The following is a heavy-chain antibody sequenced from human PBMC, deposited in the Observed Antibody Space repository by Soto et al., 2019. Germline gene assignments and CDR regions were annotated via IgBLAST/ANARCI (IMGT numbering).Heavy chain of an antibody. CDR3: VRHYYGSGSDNNPCGAFEY. D-gene: IGHD3-10*01. CDR1: GCSLSSSSYF. CDR2: LYYTGTT. Sequence: SATLSLTCAASGCSLSSSSYFWVWIRQSPGKVLEWIGSLYYTGTTYYNPSLESRVTISVGSSKNQFSLQLGSVTAADTAKYYCVRHYYGSGSDNNPCGAFEYWGQGTLVTVSS. J-gene: IGHJ4*02. V-gene: IGHV4-39*01.